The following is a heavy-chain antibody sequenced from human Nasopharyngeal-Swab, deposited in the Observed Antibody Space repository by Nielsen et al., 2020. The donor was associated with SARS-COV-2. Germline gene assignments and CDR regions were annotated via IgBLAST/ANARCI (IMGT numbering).Heavy chain of an antibody. J-gene: IGHJ6*02. Sequence: GESLKISCAASGFTFSDYYMSWIRQAPGKGLEWVSYISSSGSTIYYADSVKGRFTISRDNAKSSLYLQINSLRAEDTAVYYCAPFWSGYYDYYGMDVWGQGTTVTVSS. D-gene: IGHD3-3*01. CDR2: ISSSGSTI. CDR3: APFWSGYYDYYGMDV. V-gene: IGHV3-11*01. CDR1: GFTFSDYY.